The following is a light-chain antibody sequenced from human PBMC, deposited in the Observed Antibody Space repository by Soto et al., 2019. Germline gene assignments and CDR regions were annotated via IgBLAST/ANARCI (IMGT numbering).Light chain of an antibody. CDR3: QQYDNIPPS. J-gene: IGKJ4*01. V-gene: IGKV1-33*01. CDR1: QDISNY. CDR2: DAS. Sequence: DIQMTQSPSSLSASVGDRVTITCQASQDISNYLNWYQQKPGKAPKLLIYDASSLETGVPSRFSGSGSGTDFTFTISSLQPEDIATYYCQQYDNIPPSFGGGTKVDFK.